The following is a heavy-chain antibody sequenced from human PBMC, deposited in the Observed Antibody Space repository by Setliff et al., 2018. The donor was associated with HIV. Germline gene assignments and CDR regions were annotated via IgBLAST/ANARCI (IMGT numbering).Heavy chain of an antibody. CDR3: ARNFGLSPSGKYYYYYGMDI. Sequence: ASVKVSCKASGYTLTGHYLHWVQQAPGQGLEWLGWVNPNSGDAIYAQNFQGRVTMTRDTSINAAYMELRGLRSDDTAVYYCARNFGLSPSGKYYYYYGMDIWGQGTTVTVSS. CDR1: GYTLTGHY. CDR2: VNPNSGDA. D-gene: IGHD3-10*01. V-gene: IGHV1-2*02. J-gene: IGHJ6*02.